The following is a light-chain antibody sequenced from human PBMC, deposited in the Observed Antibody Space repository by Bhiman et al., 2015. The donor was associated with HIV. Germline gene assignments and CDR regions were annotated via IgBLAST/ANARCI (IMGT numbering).Light chain of an antibody. Sequence: QSALTQPASVSGSPGQSITISCSGTSSDIGGSDSVSWYQHHPGKAPKLIIYDVSKWPAGVSSRFSGSKSGNTASLAISGLQAEDEADYYCCSYRGIYTSYVFGTGTKVTVL. V-gene: IGLV2-14*03. CDR2: DVS. CDR1: SSDIGGSDS. CDR3: CSYRGIYTSYV. J-gene: IGLJ1*01.